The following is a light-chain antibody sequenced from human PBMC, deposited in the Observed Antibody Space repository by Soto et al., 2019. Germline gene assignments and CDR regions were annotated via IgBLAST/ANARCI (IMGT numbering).Light chain of an antibody. CDR1: RSNIGSNT. J-gene: IGLJ2*01. Sequence: QSVLSQPPSASGTPGQRVTISCFGSRSNIGSNTVNWYQQLPGTAPKLLIYSNNQRPSGVPDRFSGSKSGTSASLAVRGLQSEDEADYYCAAWDDSLNGHVVFGGGTKVTVL. V-gene: IGLV1-44*01. CDR2: SNN. CDR3: AAWDDSLNGHVV.